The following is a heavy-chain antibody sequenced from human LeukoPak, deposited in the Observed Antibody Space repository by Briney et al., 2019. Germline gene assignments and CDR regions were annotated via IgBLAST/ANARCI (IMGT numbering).Heavy chain of an antibody. CDR2: ITPNSDDT. CDR3: ATGDYSGTKPDPIDM. J-gene: IGHJ3*02. D-gene: IGHD3-10*01. Sequence: GASVKVSCKASGYTFTSYYMHWVRQAPGQGLEWMGCITPNSDDTDYAQKFQGRITMSRDTSINTAYMELTRLRSDDTAVYYCATGDYSGTKPDPIDMWGQGTMVTVS. V-gene: IGHV1-2*02. CDR1: GYTFTSYY.